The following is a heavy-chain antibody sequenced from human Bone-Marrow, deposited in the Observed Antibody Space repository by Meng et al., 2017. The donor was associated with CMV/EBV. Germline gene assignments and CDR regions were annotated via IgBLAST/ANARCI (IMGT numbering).Heavy chain of an antibody. V-gene: IGHV4-59*01. CDR3: ARDRGIAAVNWFDP. Sequence: SEPLSLTCTVSGGSISSYYWSWIRQPPGKGLEWIGYISYSGSTNYNPSLKSRVTMSVDTSKNQFSLKLSSVTPADTAVYYCARDRGIAAVNWFDPWGQGILVTVSS. CDR2: ISYSGST. J-gene: IGHJ5*02. D-gene: IGHD6-13*01. CDR1: GGSISSYY.